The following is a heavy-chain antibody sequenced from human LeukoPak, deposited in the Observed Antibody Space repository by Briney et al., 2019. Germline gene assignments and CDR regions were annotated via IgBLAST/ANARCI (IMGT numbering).Heavy chain of an antibody. J-gene: IGHJ4*02. Sequence: GRSLRLSCAASGFTFSSYAMHWVRQAPGKGLEWVANIKLDGSEKNYVDSVKGRFTISRDNTKNSLYLQMNSLRVEDTAVFYCARDQYDTWSRRGNFDSWGQGTLVIVSS. V-gene: IGHV3-7*03. CDR2: IKLDGSEK. D-gene: IGHD3-3*01. CDR3: ARDQYDTWSRRGNFDS. CDR1: GFTFSSYA.